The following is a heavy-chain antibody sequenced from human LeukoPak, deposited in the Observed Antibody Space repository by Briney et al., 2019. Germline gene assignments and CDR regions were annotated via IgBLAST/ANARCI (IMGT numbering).Heavy chain of an antibody. D-gene: IGHD1-26*01. J-gene: IGHJ4*02. CDR2: ITGSTSFT. CDR3: ARVSGSYVFDY. Sequence: GGSLRLSCAASGFTFSDYYMSWIRQAPGKGLEWVSYITGSTSFTNYADSVKGRFTISRDNAKSSLYLQINSLRAEDTAVYYCARVSGSYVFDYWGQGALVTVSS. V-gene: IGHV3-11*05. CDR1: GFTFSDYY.